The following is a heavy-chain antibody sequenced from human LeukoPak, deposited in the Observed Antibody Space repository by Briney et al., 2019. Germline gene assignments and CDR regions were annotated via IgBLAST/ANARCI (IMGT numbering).Heavy chain of an antibody. V-gene: IGHV3-74*01. CDR1: GFTFSSYW. J-gene: IGHJ6*02. CDR3: ATTTVKGYYYGMDV. Sequence: GGSLRLSCAASGFTFSSYWMHWVRQAPGKGLVWVSRINSDGSSTSYADSVKGRFTISRDNAKNTLYLQMNSLRAEDTAVYYCATTTVKGYYYGMDVWGQGTTVTVSS. CDR2: INSDGSST. D-gene: IGHD4-11*01.